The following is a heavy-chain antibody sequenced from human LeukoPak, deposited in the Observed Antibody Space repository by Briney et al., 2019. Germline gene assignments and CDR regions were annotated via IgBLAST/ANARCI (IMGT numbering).Heavy chain of an antibody. CDR3: ARGGYCNGANCYPFVY. CDR1: GYTFNNYG. J-gene: IGHJ4*02. D-gene: IGHD2-15*01. CDR2: VSTYNGNT. Sequence: ASVKVSCKASGYTFNNYGISWVRQAPGQGLEWMAWVSTYNGNTNYAQNLQGRVTVTTDTSTSTAYMELRSLRSDDTAVYYCARGGYCNGANCYPFVYWGQGPLVTVSS. V-gene: IGHV1-18*01.